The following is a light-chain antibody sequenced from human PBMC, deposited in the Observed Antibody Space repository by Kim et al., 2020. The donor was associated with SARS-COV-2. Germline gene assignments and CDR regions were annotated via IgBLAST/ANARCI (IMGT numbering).Light chain of an antibody. V-gene: IGLV1-44*01. CDR2: NNN. CDR1: SSNIGSNT. CDR3: ATWDDSLNASV. J-gene: IGLJ3*02. Sequence: QSVLIQPPSASGTPGQRVTISCSGSSSNIGSNTVNWYQQLPGTAPKLLIYNNNQRPSGVPDRFSDSKSGTAASLAISGLQSEDEADYYCATWDDSLNASVFGGGTQLTVL.